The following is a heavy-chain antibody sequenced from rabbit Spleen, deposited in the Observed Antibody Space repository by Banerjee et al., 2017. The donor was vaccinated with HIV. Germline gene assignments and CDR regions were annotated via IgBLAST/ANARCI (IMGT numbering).Heavy chain of an antibody. J-gene: IGHJ4*01. V-gene: IGHV1S45*01. CDR2: IYTGNGKT. CDR3: TRDAGTGDHIDVYFSL. Sequence: QEQLVESGGGLVKPGASPTLTCTASGFSFSSSYDMCWVRQAPGKGLEWIGCIYTGNGKTYYASWAKGRFTISKSSSTTVTLQMPSLTAADTATYFCTRDAGTGDHIDVYFSLWGPGTLVTVS. D-gene: IGHD4-2*01. CDR1: GFSFSSSYD.